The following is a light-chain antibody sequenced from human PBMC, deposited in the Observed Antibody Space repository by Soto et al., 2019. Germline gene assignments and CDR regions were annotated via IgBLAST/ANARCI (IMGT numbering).Light chain of an antibody. V-gene: IGLV6-57*04. CDR1: SGSIASAF. CDR2: DNN. J-gene: IGLJ2*01. CDR3: QSYDKTNVI. Sequence: NFMLTQPHSVSESPGKTVTISCTRTSGSIASAFVQWHQQRPGSAPTTVIYDNNERPFGVPDRFSGSVDSSSNSASLSISGLKPEDDADYYCQSYDKTNVIFGGGTQLTVL.